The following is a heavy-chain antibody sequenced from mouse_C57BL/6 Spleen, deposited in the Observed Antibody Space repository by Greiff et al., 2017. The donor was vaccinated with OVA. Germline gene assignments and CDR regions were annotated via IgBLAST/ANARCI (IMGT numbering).Heavy chain of an antibody. V-gene: IGHV1-26*01. CDR2: INPNNGGT. CDR3: ARGDGYYVGDY. Sequence: VQLQQSGPELVKPGASVKISCKASGYTFTDYYMNWVKQSHGKSLEWIGDINPNNGGTSYNQKFKGKATLTVDKSSSTAYMELRSLTSEDSAVYYCARGDGYYVGDYWGQGTTLTVSS. J-gene: IGHJ2*01. D-gene: IGHD2-3*01. CDR1: GYTFTDYY.